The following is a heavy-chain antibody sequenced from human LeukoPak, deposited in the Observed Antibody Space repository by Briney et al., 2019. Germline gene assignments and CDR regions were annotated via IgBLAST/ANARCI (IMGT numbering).Heavy chain of an antibody. V-gene: IGHV1-24*01. D-gene: IGHD1-1*01. CDR2: FDPEDGET. J-gene: IGHJ6*02. CDR1: GYTLTELS. Sequence: ASVKVSCKVSGYTLTELSMHWVRQAPGKGLEWMGGFDPEDGETIYAQKFQGSVTMTEDTSTDTAYMELSSLRSEETAVYYCATDPKLATYYYGMDVWGQGTTVTVSS. CDR3: ATDPKLATYYYGMDV.